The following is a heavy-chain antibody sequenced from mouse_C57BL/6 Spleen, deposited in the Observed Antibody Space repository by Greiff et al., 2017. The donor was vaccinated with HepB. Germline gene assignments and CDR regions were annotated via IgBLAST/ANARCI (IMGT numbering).Heavy chain of an antibody. CDR1: GFTFSDAW. V-gene: IGHV6-6*01. CDR3: TRQIYYGYDGDSYFDH. J-gene: IGHJ2*01. Sequence: EVKLVESGGGLVQPGGSMKLSCAASGFTFSDAWMDWVRQSPEKGLEWVAEIRNKANNHATYYAESVKGRFTISRDDSKSSVYLQMNSLRAEDTGIYYCTRQIYYGYDGDSYFDHWGQGTTLTVSS. D-gene: IGHD2-2*01. CDR2: IRNKANNHAT.